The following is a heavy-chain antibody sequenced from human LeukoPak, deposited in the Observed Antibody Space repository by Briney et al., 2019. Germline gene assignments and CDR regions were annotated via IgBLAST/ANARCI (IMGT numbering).Heavy chain of an antibody. D-gene: IGHD5-18*01. CDR2: IYYSGST. Sequence: SQTLSLTCTVSGGSISSGDYYWSWIRQHPGKGLEWTGYIYYSGSTYYNPSLKSRVTISVDTSKNQFSLKLSSVTAADTAVYYCARGGYSYGNAFDIWGQGTMVTVSS. CDR3: ARGGYSYGNAFDI. CDR1: GGSISSGDYY. V-gene: IGHV4-31*03. J-gene: IGHJ3*02.